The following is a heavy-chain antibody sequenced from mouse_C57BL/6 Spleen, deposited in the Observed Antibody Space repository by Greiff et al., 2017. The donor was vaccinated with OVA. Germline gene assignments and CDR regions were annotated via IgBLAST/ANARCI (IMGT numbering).Heavy chain of an antibody. Sequence: EVKLVESGGGLVKPGGSLKLSCAASGFTFSSYAMSWVRQTPEKRLEWVATISDGGSYTYYPDKVKGRFTISRDNAKNNLYLQMSHLKSEDTAMYYCARGYYGSSLWYFDVWGTGTTVTVSS. CDR3: ARGYYGSSLWYFDV. CDR1: GFTFSSYA. J-gene: IGHJ1*03. V-gene: IGHV5-4*03. CDR2: ISDGGSYT. D-gene: IGHD1-1*01.